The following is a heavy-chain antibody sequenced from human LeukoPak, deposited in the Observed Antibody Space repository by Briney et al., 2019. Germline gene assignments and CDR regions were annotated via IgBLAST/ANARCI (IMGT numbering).Heavy chain of an antibody. D-gene: IGHD3-3*01. CDR3: AKDHDFWSGLSYDAFDI. J-gene: IGHJ3*02. CDR1: GFTFSSYA. Sequence: GGSLRLSCAASGFTFSSYAMSWVRQAPGKGLEWVSAISGSGGSTYYADSVKGRFTISRDKSKNTLYLQMNSLRAEDTAVYYCAKDHDFWSGLSYDAFDIWGQGTMVTVSS. CDR2: ISGSGGST. V-gene: IGHV3-23*01.